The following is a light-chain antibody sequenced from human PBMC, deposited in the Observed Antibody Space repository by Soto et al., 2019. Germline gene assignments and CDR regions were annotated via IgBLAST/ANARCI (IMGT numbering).Light chain of an antibody. CDR3: ATWDSSRSGGV. Sequence: QSVLTQPPSVSAAPGQSVTISCSGSSSNIENNYVSWYRQLPGTAPNLLIYEDNKRPSGIPDRFSGSKSGTSATLGITGLETGDEADYYCATWDSSRSGGVFGTGTKVTVL. CDR1: SSNIENNY. J-gene: IGLJ1*01. V-gene: IGLV1-51*02. CDR2: EDN.